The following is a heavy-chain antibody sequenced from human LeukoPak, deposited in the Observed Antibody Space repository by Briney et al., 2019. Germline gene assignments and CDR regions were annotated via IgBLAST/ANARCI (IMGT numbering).Heavy chain of an antibody. D-gene: IGHD2-2*01. Sequence: GASVKVSCKASAYTFTSYAISWVRQAPGQGLEWMGWISAYNGNTNYAQKYQGRVTMTTDTSTSTAYMELRSLRSDDTAVYYCARWEYCSSTSCYDQSETFDYWGQGTLVTVSS. V-gene: IGHV1-18*01. J-gene: IGHJ4*02. CDR3: ARWEYCSSTSCYDQSETFDY. CDR2: ISAYNGNT. CDR1: AYTFTSYA.